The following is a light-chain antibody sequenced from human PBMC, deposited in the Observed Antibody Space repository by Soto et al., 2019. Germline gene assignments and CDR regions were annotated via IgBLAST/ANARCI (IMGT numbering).Light chain of an antibody. CDR3: QSYDSSVV. CDR1: SGSMASNY. CDR2: EDN. V-gene: IGLV6-57*01. J-gene: IGLJ2*01. Sequence: NFMLTQPHSVSESPGKTVTISCTRSSGSMASNYVQWYQQRPGSSPTTVIYEDNQRPSGVPDRFSGSIDSSSNSASLTISGLKTEDEADYYCQSYDSSVVFGGGTKVTVL.